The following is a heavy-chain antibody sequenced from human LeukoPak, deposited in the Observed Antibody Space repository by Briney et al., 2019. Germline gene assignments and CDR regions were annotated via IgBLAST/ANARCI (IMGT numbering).Heavy chain of an antibody. CDR1: GFTFSSYA. Sequence: PGRSLRLSCAASGFTFSSYAMHWVRQAPGKGLEWVAVISFDGSNKHYADSVKGRFTISRDNSKNTLYLQMNSLRAEDTAVYNCARDRAAGGDFDFWGQGTLVTVSS. CDR2: ISFDGSNK. D-gene: IGHD3-16*01. J-gene: IGHJ4*02. V-gene: IGHV3-30-3*01. CDR3: ARDRAAGGDFDF.